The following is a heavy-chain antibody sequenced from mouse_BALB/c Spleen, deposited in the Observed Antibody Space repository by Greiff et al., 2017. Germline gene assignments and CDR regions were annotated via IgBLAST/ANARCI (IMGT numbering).Heavy chain of an antibody. Sequence: EVQLQQSGAELVKPGASVKLSCTASGFNIKDTYMHWVKQRPEQGLEWIGRIDPANGNTKYDPKFQGKATITADTSSNTAYLQLSSLTSEDTAVYYCARWRGNPIFFYAVDYWGQGTTVTVSS. V-gene: IGHV14-3*02. D-gene: IGHD2-1*01. CDR2: IDPANGNT. CDR1: GFNIKDTY. CDR3: ARWRGNPIFFYAVDY. J-gene: IGHJ4*01.